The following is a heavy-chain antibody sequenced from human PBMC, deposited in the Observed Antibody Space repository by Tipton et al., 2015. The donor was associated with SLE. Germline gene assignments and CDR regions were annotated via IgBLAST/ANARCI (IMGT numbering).Heavy chain of an antibody. J-gene: IGHJ3*02. V-gene: IGHV4-39*07. CDR1: GVSMSSRGYY. Sequence: TLSLTCTVPGVSMSSRGYYWGWIRQTPRMGLEWIWTIYYSGSTYYNPSLKSRVTISVDMSKNQFFLNLTSVTAADTAVYYCAGPIRQDGFDIWGQGTMVTVSS. CDR2: IYYSGST. D-gene: IGHD2-21*01. CDR3: AGPIRQDGFDI.